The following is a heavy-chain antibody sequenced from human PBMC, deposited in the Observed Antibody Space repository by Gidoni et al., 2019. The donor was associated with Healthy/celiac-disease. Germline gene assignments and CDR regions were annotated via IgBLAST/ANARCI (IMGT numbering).Heavy chain of an antibody. CDR3: ARGPQGVPAGFWDY. Sequence: EVQLVESGGGLVKPGGSLRLSCAASGFTFSSYSMNWVRQAPGKGLEWVSSISSSSSYIYYADSVKGRFTISRDNAKNSLYLQMNSLRAEDTAVYYCARGPQGVPAGFWDYWGQGTLVTVSS. J-gene: IGHJ4*02. CDR1: GFTFSSYS. CDR2: ISSSSSYI. V-gene: IGHV3-21*01. D-gene: IGHD2-2*01.